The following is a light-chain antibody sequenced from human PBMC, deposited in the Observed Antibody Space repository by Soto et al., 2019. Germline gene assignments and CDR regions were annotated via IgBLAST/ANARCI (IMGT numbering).Light chain of an antibody. Sequence: LVLTQSPGTLSLPPGERATLSCRASQSVSAGYVAWYQQKPGQGPRLLMYAASNRATGIPDRFSGSGSGTDYTLSISRLEPEDFAVYYCQKYGSSWTFGQGTKVEIK. CDR1: QSVSAGY. V-gene: IGKV3-20*01. CDR3: QKYGSSWT. J-gene: IGKJ1*01. CDR2: AAS.